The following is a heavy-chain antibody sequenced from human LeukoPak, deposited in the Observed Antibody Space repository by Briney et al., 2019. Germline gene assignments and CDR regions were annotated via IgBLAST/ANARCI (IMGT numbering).Heavy chain of an antibody. V-gene: IGHV5-51*01. CDR1: GYSFTSYW. J-gene: IGHJ3*02. CDR3: ARRMGSGYLASWPDDAFDI. CDR2: IYPGDSDT. Sequence: GESLKISCKGSGYSFTSYWIGWVRQMPGKGLEWMGIIYPGDSDTRYSPSFQGQVTISADKSISTAYLQWSSLKASDTAMYYCARRMGSGYLASWPDDAFDIWGQGTMVTVSS. D-gene: IGHD3-22*01.